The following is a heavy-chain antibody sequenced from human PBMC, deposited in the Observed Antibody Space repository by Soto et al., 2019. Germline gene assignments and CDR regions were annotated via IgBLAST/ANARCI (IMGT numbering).Heavy chain of an antibody. J-gene: IGHJ3*02. CDR1: GLTFSNYA. Sequence: GGSLRLSCVASGLTFSNYAMTWVRQAPGKGLEWVSALSGGGDYTYYADSVKGRFTISRDNSKNKLYLQLTSLRAEDTAVYSCANLASPCGSTGCFSTKGVFGIWGQGTMVTVSS. D-gene: IGHD2-2*01. CDR3: ANLASPCGSTGCFSTKGVFGI. V-gene: IGHV3-23*01. CDR2: LSGGGDYT.